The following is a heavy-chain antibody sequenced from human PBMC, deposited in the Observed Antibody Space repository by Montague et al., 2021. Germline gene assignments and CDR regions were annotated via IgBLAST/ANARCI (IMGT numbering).Heavy chain of an antibody. CDR2: ILHTGST. J-gene: IGHJ4*01. CDR1: GGSISSINW. V-gene: IGHV4-4*02. D-gene: IGHD2-2*03. Sequence: SETLSLTCAVSGGSISSINWWSWVRQPPGKGLEWIGEILHTGSTNYNQSLKSRVTISVDKSKNQFSLKLSSVTAADTAVYYCASDNGYSNITSCSPLTYWGQGTLVTVSS. CDR3: ASDNGYSNITSCSPLTY.